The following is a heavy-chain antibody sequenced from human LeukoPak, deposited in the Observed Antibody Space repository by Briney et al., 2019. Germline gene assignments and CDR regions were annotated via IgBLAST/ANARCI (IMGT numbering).Heavy chain of an antibody. D-gene: IGHD5-12*01. V-gene: IGHV4-30-4*01. CDR3: ARERNSGYHGSAFDI. CDR1: GGPISSGDYY. Sequence: SQTLSLTCTVSGGPISSGDYYWSWIRQPPGKGLEWIGYIYYSGSTYYNPSLKSRVTISVDTSKNQFSLKLSSVTAADTAVYYCARERNSGYHGSAFDIWGQGTMVTVSS. J-gene: IGHJ3*02. CDR2: IYYSGST.